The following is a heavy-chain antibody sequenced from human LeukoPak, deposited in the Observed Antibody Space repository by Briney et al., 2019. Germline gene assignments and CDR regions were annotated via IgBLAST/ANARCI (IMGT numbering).Heavy chain of an antibody. CDR2: ISPRNGGT. CDR3: AEIVTGRGWWFDP. J-gene: IGHJ5*02. Sequence: ASVKVSCKASAYTVTDYYIHWVRQAPGQGLEYMGWISPRNGGTKYVQNFQGRVTMTRDASTTTTYMELTSLTSDDTAVYYCAEIVTGRGWWFDPWGQGTLVTVSS. D-gene: IGHD6-19*01. CDR1: AYTVTDYY. V-gene: IGHV1-2*02.